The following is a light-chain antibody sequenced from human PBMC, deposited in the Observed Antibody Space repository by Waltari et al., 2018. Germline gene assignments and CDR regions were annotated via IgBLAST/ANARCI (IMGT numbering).Light chain of an antibody. CDR3: QSADSSGAYRV. V-gene: IGLV3-25*03. Sequence: SYELTQPPSVAGSPGQTARLTCPGDALPGQYANWYQQKAGQAPMLVIYKDNERPSGIPERYSGSSSGTIVTLTISGVQAEDEADYYCQSADSSGAYRVFGGGTKLTVL. CDR2: KDN. J-gene: IGLJ3*02. CDR1: ALPGQY.